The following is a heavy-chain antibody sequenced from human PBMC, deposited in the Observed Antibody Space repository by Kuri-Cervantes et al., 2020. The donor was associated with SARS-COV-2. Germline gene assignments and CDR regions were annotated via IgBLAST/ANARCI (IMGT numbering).Heavy chain of an antibody. D-gene: IGHD6-13*01. CDR1: GFTFSGTA. V-gene: IGHV3-73*01. CDR3: ATDHIAAAGLFDY. Sequence: GGSLRLSCAASGFTFSGTAMHWVRQASGKGLEWVGRIRSKANSYATAYAASVKGRFTISRDDSKNTAYLQMNSLKTEDTAVYYCATDHIAAAGLFDYWGQGTLVTVSS. CDR2: IRSKANSYAT. J-gene: IGHJ4*02.